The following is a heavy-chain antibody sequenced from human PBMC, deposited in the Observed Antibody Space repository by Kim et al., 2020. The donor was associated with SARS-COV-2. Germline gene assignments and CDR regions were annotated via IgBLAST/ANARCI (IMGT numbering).Heavy chain of an antibody. CDR3: AKDRAGFYSSSWYPNNWFDP. CDR1: GFTFSSYA. D-gene: IGHD6-13*01. V-gene: IGHV3-23*01. J-gene: IGHJ5*02. CDR2: ISGSGGST. Sequence: GGSLRLSCAASGFTFSSYAMSWVRQAPGKGLEWVSAISGSGGSTYYADSVKGRFTISRDNSKNTLYLQMNSLRAEDTAVYYCAKDRAGFYSSSWYPNNWFDPWGQGTLVTVSS.